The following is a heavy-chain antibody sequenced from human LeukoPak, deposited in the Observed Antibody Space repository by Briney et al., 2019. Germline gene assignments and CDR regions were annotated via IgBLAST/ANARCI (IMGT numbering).Heavy chain of an antibody. Sequence: PGGSLRLSCAASGFTSSSYAMHWVRQAPGKGLEWVAVISYDGSNKYYADSVKGRFTISRDNSKNTLYLQMNSLRAEDTAVYYCARGQTNIRSGSFDYWGQGTLVTVSS. J-gene: IGHJ4*02. CDR3: ARGQTNIRSGSFDY. CDR2: ISYDGSNK. D-gene: IGHD1-26*01. V-gene: IGHV3-30*04. CDR1: GFTSSSYA.